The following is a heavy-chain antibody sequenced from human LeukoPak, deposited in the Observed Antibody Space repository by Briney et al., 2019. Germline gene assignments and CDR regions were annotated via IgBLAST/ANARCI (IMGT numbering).Heavy chain of an antibody. Sequence: SETLSLTCAVYGGSFSGYYWSWIRQPPGKGLEGIGEINHSGSTNYNPSLKSRVTISVDTSKSQFSLKLSSVTAADTAVYYCARSKVPATGNWFDPWGQGTLVTVSS. V-gene: IGHV4-34*01. J-gene: IGHJ5*02. CDR3: ARSKVPATGNWFDP. CDR2: INHSGST. D-gene: IGHD2-21*02. CDR1: GGSFSGYY.